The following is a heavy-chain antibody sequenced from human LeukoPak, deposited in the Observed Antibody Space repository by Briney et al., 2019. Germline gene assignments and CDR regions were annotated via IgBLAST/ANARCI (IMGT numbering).Heavy chain of an antibody. CDR2: ISYDGSNK. J-gene: IGHJ4*02. CDR3: AKNAGYSYGLYYFDY. Sequence: GGSLRLSCAASGFTFSSYAMHWVRQAPGKGLEWVAVISYDGSNKYYADSVKGRFTISGDNSKNTVHLQMDSLRAEDSAVYYCAKNAGYSYGLYYFDYWGQGTLVTVSS. V-gene: IGHV3-30*04. CDR1: GFTFSSYA. D-gene: IGHD5-18*01.